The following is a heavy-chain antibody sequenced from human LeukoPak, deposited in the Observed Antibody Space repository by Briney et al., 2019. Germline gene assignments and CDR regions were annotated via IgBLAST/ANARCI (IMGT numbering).Heavy chain of an antibody. Sequence: ASVKVSCKASGYTFTSYGISWVRQAPGQGLEWMGWISIYTGKTYHAQKFQARVTMTTDTSTTTAYMELRSLRSDDTAVYYCARAHCTDGSCLLDHWGQGTLVTVSS. CDR3: ARAHCTDGSCLLDH. CDR2: ISIYTGKT. D-gene: IGHD2-8*01. J-gene: IGHJ4*02. V-gene: IGHV1-18*01. CDR1: GYTFTSYG.